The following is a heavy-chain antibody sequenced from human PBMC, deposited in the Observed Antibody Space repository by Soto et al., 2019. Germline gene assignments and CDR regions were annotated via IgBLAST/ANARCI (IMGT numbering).Heavy chain of an antibody. V-gene: IGHV1-69*10. Sequence: SVKVSCKASGATFSSYGISWVRQAPGQGLEWMGRIIPFLGTTNYAQNFQDRLTVTADTSTNTAFMELSSLRSDDTAVYYCAREGYTSSSIHSFLDSWGQGTLVTV. CDR1: GATFSSYG. CDR3: AREGYTSSSIHSFLDS. D-gene: IGHD6-6*01. J-gene: IGHJ4*02. CDR2: IIPFLGTT.